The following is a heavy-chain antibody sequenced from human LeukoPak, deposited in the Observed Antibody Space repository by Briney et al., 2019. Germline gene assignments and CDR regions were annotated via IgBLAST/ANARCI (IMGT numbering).Heavy chain of an antibody. CDR1: GFTFSTYA. CDR2: LTGGGGGT. V-gene: IGHV3-23*01. D-gene: IGHD3-9*01. J-gene: IGHJ4*02. Sequence: TGGSLRLSCAASGFTFSTYAMSWVRQAPGKGLEWVSGLTGGGGGTSYAGSVKGRFTISRDNSKNTLFLQMNSLRAEDTAVYYCAKYGNDWYYFDHWGQGTLVTVSS. CDR3: AKYGNDWYYFDH.